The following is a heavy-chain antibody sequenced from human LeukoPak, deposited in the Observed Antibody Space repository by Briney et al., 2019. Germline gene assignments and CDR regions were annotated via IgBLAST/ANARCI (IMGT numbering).Heavy chain of an antibody. CDR3: AREEGAVPGTGYYHDC. CDR2: IYNGGTP. D-gene: IGHD6-19*01. V-gene: IGHV4-4*07. CDR1: GDSTTSYY. J-gene: IGHJ4*02. Sequence: SETLSLTCTVSGDSTTSYYWSWVRQAAGQGLEWIGRIYNGGTPVYNPSLKSRVTMSLDTSNNQFSLKLSSVTAADTAVYYCAREEGAVPGTGYYHDCWGQGTLVTVSS.